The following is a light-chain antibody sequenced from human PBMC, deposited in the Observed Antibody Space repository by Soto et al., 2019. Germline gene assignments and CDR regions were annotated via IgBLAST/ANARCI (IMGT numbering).Light chain of an antibody. CDR1: SSDVASYNL. CDR3: CSYAGSSTLV. CDR2: EVS. V-gene: IGLV2-23*02. J-gene: IGLJ1*01. Sequence: QSALTQPASVSGSPGQSITISCTGTSSDVASYNLVSWYQQHPDKAPKFMIYEVSNRPSGVSNRFSGSKSGNTASLTISGLQAEDEADYYCCSYAGSSTLVFGTGTKLTVL.